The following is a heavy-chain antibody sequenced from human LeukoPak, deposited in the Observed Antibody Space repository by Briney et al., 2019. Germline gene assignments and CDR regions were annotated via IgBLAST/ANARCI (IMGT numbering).Heavy chain of an antibody. D-gene: IGHD6-13*01. CDR1: GGTFSSYA. CDR3: ARGGIAAAGRVLYYYYGMDV. Sequence: SVKVSCKASGGTFSSYAISWVRQAPGQGLEWMGRIIPILGIANYAQKFQGRVTITADKSTSTAYMELSSLRSEDTAVYYCARGGIAAAGRVLYYYYGMDVWGQGTLVTVSS. J-gene: IGHJ6*02. V-gene: IGHV1-69*04. CDR2: IIPILGIA.